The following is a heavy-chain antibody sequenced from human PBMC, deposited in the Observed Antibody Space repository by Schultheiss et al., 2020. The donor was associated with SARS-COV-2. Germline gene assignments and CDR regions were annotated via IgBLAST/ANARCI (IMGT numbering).Heavy chain of an antibody. CDR2: INPNSGGT. CDR3: ARVSPSGGAMDV. CDR1: GYTFTGYY. J-gene: IGHJ6*04. D-gene: IGHD3-16*01. V-gene: IGHV1-2*02. Sequence: ASVKVSCKASGYTFTGYYMHWVRQAPGQGLEWMGWINPNSGGTNYAQKFQGRVTMTRDTSISTAYMELSRLRSDDTAVYYCARVSPSGGAMDVWGKGTTVTVSS.